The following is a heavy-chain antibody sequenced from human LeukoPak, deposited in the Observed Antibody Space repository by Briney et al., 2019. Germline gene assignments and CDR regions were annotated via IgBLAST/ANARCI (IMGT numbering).Heavy chain of an antibody. J-gene: IGHJ6*04. CDR2: INPSGGST. V-gene: IGHV1-46*01. D-gene: IGHD2-15*01. CDR3: ARAPSPRSGGTLIYGMDV. Sequence: ASVKVSCKASGYTFTSYYMHWVRQAPGQGLEWMGIINPSGGSTSYAQKFQGRVTMTRDTSTSTVYMELSSLRPEDTAVYYCARAPSPRSGGTLIYGMDVWGKGTTVTVSS. CDR1: GYTFTSYY.